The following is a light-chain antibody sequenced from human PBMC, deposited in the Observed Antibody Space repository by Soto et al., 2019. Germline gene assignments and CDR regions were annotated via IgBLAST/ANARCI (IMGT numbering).Light chain of an antibody. J-gene: IGLJ2*01. CDR2: EAN. Sequence: QSALTQPASVSGSPGQSITISCSGTSSDVGGYNLVSWFQQHPGKAPKLMIYEANKRPSGVSNRFSASKSGNTASLTISGLQAEDEADYYCCSYAGYSTFVFGGGTKLTV. CDR3: CSYAGYSTFV. V-gene: IGLV2-23*02. CDR1: SSDVGGYNL.